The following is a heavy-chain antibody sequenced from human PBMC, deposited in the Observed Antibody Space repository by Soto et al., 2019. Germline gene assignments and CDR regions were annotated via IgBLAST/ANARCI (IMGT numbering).Heavy chain of an antibody. J-gene: IGHJ5*02. D-gene: IGHD2-2*02. CDR1: GYLLTNYY. V-gene: IGHV1-46*01. CDR3: ARGVCTRCYNGLNWFDP. Sequence: GASVKVSCKASGYLLTNYYIHWVRQAPGQGLEWMGIINPSTDTTTYAQNFQGRVTMTRDTSTSTVYMELSSLRSEDTAVYYCARGVCTRCYNGLNWFDPWGQGTLVTVSS. CDR2: INPSTDTT.